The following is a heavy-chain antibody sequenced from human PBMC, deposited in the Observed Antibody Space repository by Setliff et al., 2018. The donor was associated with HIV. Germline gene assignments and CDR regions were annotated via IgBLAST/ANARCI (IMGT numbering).Heavy chain of an antibody. D-gene: IGHD3-16*01. CDR1: GDSITSSTYY. V-gene: IGHV3-7*01. Sequence: HPSETLSLTCSVSGDSITSSTYYWGWIRQTPGKGLEWVANIKPDGSEKYYVDSVKGRFTISGDNAENSLYLQMNSLRAEDTAVYYCARDYVWGRRAFDIWGPGTMVTVSS. J-gene: IGHJ3*02. CDR2: IKPDGSEK. CDR3: ARDYVWGRRAFDI.